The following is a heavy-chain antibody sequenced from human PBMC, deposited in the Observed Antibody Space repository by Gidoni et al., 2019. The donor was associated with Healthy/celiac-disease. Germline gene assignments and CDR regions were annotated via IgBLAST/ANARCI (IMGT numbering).Heavy chain of an antibody. Sequence: EVQLLESGGGLVQPGGSLSLSCAASGFTFSSYAMSWVRQAPGKGLEWVSAISGSGGSTYYADSVKGRFTISRDNSKNTLYLQMNSLRAEDTAVYYCANHDYGDYSLGYWGQGTLVTVSS. CDR3: ANHDYGDYSLGY. D-gene: IGHD4-17*01. CDR1: GFTFSSYA. CDR2: ISGSGGST. V-gene: IGHV3-23*01. J-gene: IGHJ4*02.